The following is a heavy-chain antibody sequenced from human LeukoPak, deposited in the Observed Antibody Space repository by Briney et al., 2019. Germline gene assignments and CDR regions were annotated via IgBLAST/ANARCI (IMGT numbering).Heavy chain of an antibody. Sequence: PSGSLTLSCAASGFIITTYAGNWVRQAPGKGLEWVSGIGGGGTEYYADSVKGRFIISSDSSQNLVHLQMNSLTVEDTGVYDCARAQQALDYWGQGTLVTVSS. CDR2: IGGGGTE. D-gene: IGHD1-1*01. CDR3: ARAQQALDY. CDR1: GFIITTYA. J-gene: IGHJ4*02. V-gene: IGHV3-23*01.